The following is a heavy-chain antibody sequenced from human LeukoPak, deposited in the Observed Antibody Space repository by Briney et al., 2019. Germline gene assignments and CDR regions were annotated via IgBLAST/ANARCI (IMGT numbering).Heavy chain of an antibody. Sequence: PGGSLRLSCAASGFTFSSYAMSWVRQAPGKGLEWVANIKQDGSEKYYVDSVKGRFTISRDNAKNSLYLQMNSLRAEDTAVYYCARDRYSSSWYTGIGYYYGMDVWGQGTTVTVSS. V-gene: IGHV3-7*01. D-gene: IGHD6-13*01. CDR3: ARDRYSSSWYTGIGYYYGMDV. J-gene: IGHJ6*02. CDR2: IKQDGSEK. CDR1: GFTFSSYA.